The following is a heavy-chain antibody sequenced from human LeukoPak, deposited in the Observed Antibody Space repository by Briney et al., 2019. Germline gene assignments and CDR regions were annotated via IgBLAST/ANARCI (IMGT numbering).Heavy chain of an antibody. CDR1: GFIFSTRW. CDR2: IKPDEGAK. Sequence: GGSLRLSCAASGFIFSTRWMSWVRQAPGKGLEWVASIKPDEGAKYYVDSVKGRFTISRDNAESSLYLEMNSLRAEDTAVYYCARLLGTVTTYDLWGQGTLVAVSS. CDR3: ARLLGTVTTYDL. V-gene: IGHV3-7*01. D-gene: IGHD4-17*01. J-gene: IGHJ5*02.